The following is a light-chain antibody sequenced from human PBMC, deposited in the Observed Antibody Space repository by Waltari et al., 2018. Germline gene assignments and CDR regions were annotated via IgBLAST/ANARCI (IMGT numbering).Light chain of an antibody. CDR2: WAS. J-gene: IGKJ5*01. CDR3: HHYYIPPLT. CDR1: QSLLSSFNSKTY. Sequence: DIVLTQSPDSLAVSPGARAPIHCNASQSLLSSFNSKTYIAWYQQKPGQPPKLPINWASARGSGVPERFSGSGSETDFTLTISSLQAEDVAVYYCHHYYIPPLTFGQGTRLEIK. V-gene: IGKV4-1*01.